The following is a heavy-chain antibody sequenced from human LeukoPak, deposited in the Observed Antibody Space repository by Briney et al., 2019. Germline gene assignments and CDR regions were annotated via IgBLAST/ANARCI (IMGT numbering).Heavy chain of an antibody. CDR1: GFPFNAYW. CDR3: ARSLPYGTTWYGRSDF. D-gene: IGHD6-13*01. CDR2: IRQDGDTK. J-gene: IGHJ4*02. V-gene: IGHV3-7*03. Sequence: KTGGSLRLSCAASGFPFNAYWMTWVRQAPGKGLEWVANIRQDGDTKYYVDSVKGRFTISRDNAMNSLYLQMNSLRAEDTAIYYCARSLPYGTTWYGRSDFWDQGTLVTVSS.